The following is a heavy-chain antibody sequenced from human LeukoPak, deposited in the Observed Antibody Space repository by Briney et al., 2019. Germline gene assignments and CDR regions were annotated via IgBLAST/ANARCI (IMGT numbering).Heavy chain of an antibody. CDR3: AREDGSFHN. V-gene: IGHV3-7*01. CDR2: MKPDGSEK. J-gene: IGHJ4*02. Sequence: PGGAPRLSCVASGFTFCCYLVKWGRPGPGEGLEWVANMKPDGSEKNYVDSVEGRFTISRDNAKNSLYLQMNSLRAEDTAVYYCAREDGSFHNWGQGILVTVSS. CDR1: GFTFCCYL.